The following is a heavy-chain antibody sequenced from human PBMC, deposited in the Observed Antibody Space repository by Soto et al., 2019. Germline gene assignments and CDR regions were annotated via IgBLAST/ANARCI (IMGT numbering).Heavy chain of an antibody. CDR2: IYYSGST. V-gene: IGHV4-39*01. CDR3: ARHRPAVVITYGGRAHAFDI. Sequence: SETLSLTCTVSGGSISSSSYYWGWIRQPPGKGLEWIGSIYYSGSTYYNPSLKSRVTISVDTSKNQFSLKLSSVTAADTAVYYCARHRPAVVITYGGRAHAFDIWGQGTMVTVSS. D-gene: IGHD3-16*01. CDR1: GGSISSSSYY. J-gene: IGHJ3*02.